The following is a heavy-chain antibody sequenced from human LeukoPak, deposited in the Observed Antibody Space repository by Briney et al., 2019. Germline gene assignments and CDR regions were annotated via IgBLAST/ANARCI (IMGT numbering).Heavy chain of an antibody. Sequence: GGSLRLSCAASGFTFSSYEMNWVRQAPGKGLEWVSYISSSGSTIYYADSVKGRFTISRDNAKDSLYLQMNSLRAEDTAVDYCARDMRSTAVDYWGQGTLVTVSS. V-gene: IGHV3-48*03. CDR2: ISSSGSTI. J-gene: IGHJ4*02. CDR3: ARDMRSTAVDY. CDR1: GFTFSSYE. D-gene: IGHD2-2*01.